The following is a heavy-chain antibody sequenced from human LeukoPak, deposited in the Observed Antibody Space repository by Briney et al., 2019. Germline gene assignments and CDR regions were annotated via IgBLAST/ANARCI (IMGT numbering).Heavy chain of an antibody. V-gene: IGHV3-7*04. Sequence: PGGSLRLSCVASGFSFSSFWMTWVRQAPGRGLEWVANIRHDGSEKYCVDSVKGRFTISRDNTKNSLYLQMNSLGAEDTAVYYCARYSLGYFDVWGQGTMVTVSS. D-gene: IGHD2-21*01. J-gene: IGHJ3*01. CDR3: ARYSLGYFDV. CDR1: GFSFSSFW. CDR2: IRHDGSEK.